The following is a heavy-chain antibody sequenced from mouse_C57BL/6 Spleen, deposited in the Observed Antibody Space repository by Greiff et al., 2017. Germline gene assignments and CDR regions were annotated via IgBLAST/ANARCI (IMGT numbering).Heavy chain of an antibody. CDR3: ARSGLHYAMDY. V-gene: IGHV1-64*01. D-gene: IGHD2-13*01. CDR2: IHPNSGST. Sequence: QVQLKQPGAELVKPGASVKLSCKASGYTFTSYWMHWLKQRPGQGLEWIGMIHPNSGSTNYNEKFKSKATLTVDKSSSTAYMQLSSLTSEDSAVYYCARSGLHYAMDYWGQGTSVTVSS. CDR1: GYTFTSYW. J-gene: IGHJ4*01.